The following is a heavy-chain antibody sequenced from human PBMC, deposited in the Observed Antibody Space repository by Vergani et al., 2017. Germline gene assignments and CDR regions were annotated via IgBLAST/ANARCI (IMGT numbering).Heavy chain of an antibody. J-gene: IGHJ3*02. CDR1: GGTFSSYA. CDR2: IIPIFGTA. CDR3: ARDKHIGSTSCYTWDHDAFDI. D-gene: IGHD2-2*02. V-gene: IGHV1-69*01. Sequence: QVQLVQSGAEVKKPGSSVKVSCKASGGTFSSYAISWVRQAPGQGLEWMGGIIPIFGTANYAQKFQGRVTITADESTSTAYMELSSLRSEDTAVYYCARDKHIGSTSCYTWDHDAFDIWGQGTMVTVSS.